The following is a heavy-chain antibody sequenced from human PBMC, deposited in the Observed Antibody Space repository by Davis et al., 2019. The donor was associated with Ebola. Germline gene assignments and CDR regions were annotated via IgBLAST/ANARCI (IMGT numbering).Heavy chain of an antibody. D-gene: IGHD5-12*01. CDR2: INPNSGDT. Sequence: ASVKVSCKASGYTFTGYTLHWVRQAPGQGLERMGRINPNSGDTNYAQKFQGRVTMTRDTSISTAYMELRSLRSDDTAVYYCARDRIVASTLLGDYYGMDVWGKGTTVTVSS. CDR3: ARDRIVASTLLGDYYGMDV. J-gene: IGHJ6*04. V-gene: IGHV1-2*06. CDR1: GYTFTGYT.